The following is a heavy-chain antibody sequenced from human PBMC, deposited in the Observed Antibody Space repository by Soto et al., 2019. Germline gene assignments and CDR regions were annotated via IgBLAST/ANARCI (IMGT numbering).Heavy chain of an antibody. D-gene: IGHD4-17*01. CDR3: AKEGWGVTTE. Sequence: QVQLVESGGGVVQPGRSLRLSCAASGFTFRSYGMHWVRQAPGKGLEWVAVISYDGSNKYYADSVKGRFTISRDNSKNTQYLQMISLRAEETAVYYCAKEGWGVTTEWGQGTLVTVSS. V-gene: IGHV3-30*18. CDR1: GFTFRSYG. CDR2: ISYDGSNK. J-gene: IGHJ4*02.